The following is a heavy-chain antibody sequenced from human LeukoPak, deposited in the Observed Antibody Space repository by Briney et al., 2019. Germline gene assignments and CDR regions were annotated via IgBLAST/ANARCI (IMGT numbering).Heavy chain of an antibody. D-gene: IGHD3-10*01. CDR1: GYTFTSYD. Sequence: ASVKVSCKASGYTFTSYDINWVRQATGQGLEWMGWMNPNSGNTGYAQKFQGRVTITRNTSISTAYMELSRLRSEDTAVYYCARGKGITMVRGVIPKHFDYWGQGTLVTVSS. CDR2: MNPNSGNT. CDR3: ARGKGITMVRGVIPKHFDY. J-gene: IGHJ4*02. V-gene: IGHV1-8*03.